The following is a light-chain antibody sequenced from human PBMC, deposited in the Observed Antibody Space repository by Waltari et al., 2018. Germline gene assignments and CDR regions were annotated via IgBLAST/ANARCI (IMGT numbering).Light chain of an antibody. Sequence: DIQMTQSPSSLSASVGDRVTITCRASQNISPYLNWYQQKPGKVPEVLLYGASSLQGGVPSRFSGGGSGTNFTLTIQSLQPEELATYYCQQSHTPPWTFGQGTKVEIK. CDR2: GAS. V-gene: IGKV1-39*01. CDR3: QQSHTPPWT. CDR1: QNISPY. J-gene: IGKJ1*01.